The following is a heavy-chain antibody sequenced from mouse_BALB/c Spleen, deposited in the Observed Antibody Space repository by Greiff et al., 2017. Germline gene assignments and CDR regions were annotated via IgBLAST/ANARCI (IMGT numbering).Heavy chain of an antibody. CDR1: GFSLTSYG. Sequence: VKLMESGPGLVAPSQSLSITCTVSGFSLTSYGVHWVRQPPGKGLEWLGVIWAGGSTNYNSALMSRLSISKDNSKSQVFLKMNSLQTDDTAMYYCARDQTVVGNYFDYWGQGTTLTVSS. CDR3: ARDQTVVGNYFDY. D-gene: IGHD1-1*01. CDR2: IWAGGST. J-gene: IGHJ2*01. V-gene: IGHV2-9*02.